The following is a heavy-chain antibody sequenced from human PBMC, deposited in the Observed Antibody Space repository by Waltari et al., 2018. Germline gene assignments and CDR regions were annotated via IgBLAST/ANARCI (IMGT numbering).Heavy chain of an antibody. CDR3: ASLGAYYDFWSGYSDV. J-gene: IGHJ6*02. CDR1: SSYY. CDR2: IYYSGST. Sequence: SSYYWGWIRQPPGKGLEWIGSIYYSGSTYYNPSLKSRVTISVDTSKNQFSLKLSSVTAADTAVYYCASLGAYYDFWSGYSDVWGQGTTVTVSS. V-gene: IGHV4-39*01. D-gene: IGHD3-3*01.